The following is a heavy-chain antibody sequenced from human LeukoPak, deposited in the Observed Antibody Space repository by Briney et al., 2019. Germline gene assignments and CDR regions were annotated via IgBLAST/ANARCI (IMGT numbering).Heavy chain of an antibody. D-gene: IGHD4-17*01. Sequence: ASVKVSCKASGYTFTGYYMHWVRQAPGQGLEWMGWINPNSGGTNYAQKFQGRVTMTRDTSISTAYMELSRLRSDDTAVYYCASNVGNYADYVPYYYYYYYGMDVWGQGTTVTVSS. J-gene: IGHJ6*02. CDR2: INPNSGGT. V-gene: IGHV1-2*02. CDR3: ASNVGNYADYVPYYYYYYYGMDV. CDR1: GYTFTGYY.